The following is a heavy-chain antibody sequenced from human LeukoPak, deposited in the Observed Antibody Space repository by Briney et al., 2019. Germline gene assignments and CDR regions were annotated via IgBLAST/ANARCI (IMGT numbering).Heavy chain of an antibody. CDR3: ASHSDYYYGMDV. CDR1: GFTFSSYE. V-gene: IGHV3-48*03. CDR2: ISSSGSTI. J-gene: IGHJ6*02. Sequence: PGGSLRLSCAASGFTFSSYEMNWVRQAPGKGLEWVSYISSSGSTIYYADSVKGRFTISGDNAKNSLYLQMNSLRAEDTAVYYCASHSDYYYGMDVWGQGTTVTVSS. D-gene: IGHD3-10*01.